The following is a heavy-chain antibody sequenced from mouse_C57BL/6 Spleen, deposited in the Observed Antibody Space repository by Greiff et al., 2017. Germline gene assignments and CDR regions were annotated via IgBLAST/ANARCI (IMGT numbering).Heavy chain of an antibody. J-gene: IGHJ4*01. Sequence: EVKLVESGGGLVKPGGSLKLSCAASGFTFSDYGMHWVRQAPEKGLEWVAYISSGSSTIYYADTVKGRFTISRDNAKNTLFLQMTSLRSEDTAMYYCARRSNSYARDYWGQGTSVTVSS. CDR3: ARRSNSYARDY. V-gene: IGHV5-17*01. CDR1: GFTFSDYG. D-gene: IGHD2-5*01. CDR2: ISSGSSTI.